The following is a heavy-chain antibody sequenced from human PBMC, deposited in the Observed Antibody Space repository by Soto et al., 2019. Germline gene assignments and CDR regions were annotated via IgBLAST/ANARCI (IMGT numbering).Heavy chain of an antibody. J-gene: IGHJ4*02. V-gene: IGHV2-5*01. D-gene: IGHD1-1*01. Sequence: QITLKESGPTLVKPTQTLTLTCTFSGFSLSTSGVGVAWVRQPPGQALEWLAFIFWNDEKHYRPSLKSRVTIIKDTSKNQVVLTMTNVDPVDTGTYYCARRDGYNSSHFEYWGQGTLVTVST. CDR1: GFSLSTSGVG. CDR3: ARRDGYNSSHFEY. CDR2: IFWNDEK.